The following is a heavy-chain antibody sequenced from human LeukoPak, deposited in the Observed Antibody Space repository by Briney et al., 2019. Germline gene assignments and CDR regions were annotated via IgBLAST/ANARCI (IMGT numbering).Heavy chain of an antibody. Sequence: GGSLRLSCAASGFTFSNYGMSWVRQAPGKGLEWVSAISGSGGSTYYADSVKGRFTISRDNSKNTLYLQMNSLRAEDTAVYYCAILPRNALRYFDWLPKRGDYFDYWGQGTLVTVSS. D-gene: IGHD3-9*01. CDR1: GFTFSNYG. V-gene: IGHV3-23*01. CDR2: ISGSGGST. CDR3: AILPRNALRYFDWLPKRGDYFDY. J-gene: IGHJ4*02.